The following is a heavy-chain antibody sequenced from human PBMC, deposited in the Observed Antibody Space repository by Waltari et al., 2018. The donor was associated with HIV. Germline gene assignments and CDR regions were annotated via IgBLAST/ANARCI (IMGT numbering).Heavy chain of an antibody. V-gene: IGHV3-53*01. J-gene: IGHJ3*02. CDR1: GFTVSSNY. D-gene: IGHD2-2*01. CDR2: IYSGGST. CDR3: ARLGLVVPAATLPVNCGGDCHPAGAFDI. Sequence: EVQLVESGGGLIQPGGSLRLSCAASGFTVSSNYLSWVRQAPGKGLEWGSVIYSGGSTYYADSVKGRFTISRDNSKNTLYLQMNSLRAEDTAVYYCARLGLVVPAATLPVNCGGDCHPAGAFDIWGQGTMVTVSS.